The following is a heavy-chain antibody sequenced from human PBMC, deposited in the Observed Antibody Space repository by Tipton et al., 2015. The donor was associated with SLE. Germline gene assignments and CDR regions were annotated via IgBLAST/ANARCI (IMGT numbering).Heavy chain of an antibody. V-gene: IGHV4-61*02. Sequence: TLSLTCTVSGGSISSGSYYWSWIRQPAGKGLEWIGRIYTSGSTNYNPSLKSRVTISVDTSKNQFSLKLSSVTAADTAVYYCARRIYFYDSSGFFDYWGQGTLVTVSS. D-gene: IGHD3-22*01. CDR2: IYTSGST. J-gene: IGHJ4*02. CDR1: GGSISSGSYY. CDR3: ARRIYFYDSSGFFDY.